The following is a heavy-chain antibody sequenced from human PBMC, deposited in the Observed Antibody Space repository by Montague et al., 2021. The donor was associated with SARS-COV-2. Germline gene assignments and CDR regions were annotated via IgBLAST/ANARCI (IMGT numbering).Heavy chain of an antibody. V-gene: IGHV3-48*03. J-gene: IGHJ3*02. CDR3: MRGYRSIVGDGFDI. CDR1: GFTFSNHY. D-gene: IGHD3-16*02. CDR2: ISTSAYTT. Sequence: SLRLSCAASGFTFSNHYMNWVRQAPGKGPEWISYISTSAYTTSYVGSVKGRFTISRDNGKNSLYLQMNSLRVEDTAVYYCMRGYRSIVGDGFDIWGQGTMVTVSS.